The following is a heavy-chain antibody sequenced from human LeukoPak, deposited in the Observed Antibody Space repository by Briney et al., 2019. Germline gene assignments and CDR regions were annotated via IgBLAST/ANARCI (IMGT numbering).Heavy chain of an antibody. V-gene: IGHV4-39*01. CDR1: GGSITTYY. CDR2: IYYSGST. D-gene: IGHD6-6*01. CDR3: ASGSSSSIDY. J-gene: IGHJ4*02. Sequence: SETLSLTCTVSGGSITTYYWGWIRQPPGKGLEWIGGIYYSGSTYYNPSLKSRVTISVDTSKNQFSLKLSSVTAADTAVYYCASGSSSSIDYWGQGTLVTVSS.